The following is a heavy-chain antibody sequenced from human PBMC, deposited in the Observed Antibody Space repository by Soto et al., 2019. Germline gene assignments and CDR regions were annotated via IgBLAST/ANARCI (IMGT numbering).Heavy chain of an antibody. D-gene: IGHD5-12*01. Sequence: GASLKVSCKASGYTFTSYDINWVRQATGQGLEWMGWMNPNSGNTGYAQKFQGRVTMTRNTSISTAYMELSSLRSEDTAVYYCARGYERYYYYYGMDVWGQGTTVTVSS. CDR1: GYTFTSYD. V-gene: IGHV1-8*01. CDR3: ARGYERYYYYYGMDV. CDR2: MNPNSGNT. J-gene: IGHJ6*02.